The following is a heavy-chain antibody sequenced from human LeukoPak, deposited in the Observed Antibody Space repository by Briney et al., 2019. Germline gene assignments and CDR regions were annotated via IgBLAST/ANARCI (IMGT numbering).Heavy chain of an antibody. Sequence: ASVKVSCKASGYTFTSYAIHWVRQAPGQRLEWMGWISAGNGNTKYSQNFQGRVTFISNTSATTAFMELSSLRSDDTAVYYCARCGSYYYDSSGYPDFDYWGQGTLVTVSS. CDR3: ARCGSYYYDSSGYPDFDY. V-gene: IGHV1-3*01. D-gene: IGHD3-22*01. J-gene: IGHJ4*02. CDR2: ISAGNGNT. CDR1: GYTFTSYA.